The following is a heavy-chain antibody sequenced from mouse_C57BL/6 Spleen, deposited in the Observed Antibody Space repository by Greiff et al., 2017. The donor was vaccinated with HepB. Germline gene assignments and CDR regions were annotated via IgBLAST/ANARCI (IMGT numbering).Heavy chain of an antibody. CDR1: GFTFSDYY. V-gene: IGHV5-12*01. J-gene: IGHJ4*01. CDR3: ARNYDPSYYAMDY. CDR2: ISNGGGST. Sequence: EVQLVESGGGLVQPGGSLKLSCAASGFTFSDYYMYWVRQTPEKRLEWVAYISNGGGSTYYPDTVKGRFTISRDNAKNTLYLQMSRLKSEDTAMYYCARNYDPSYYAMDYWGQGTSVTVSS. D-gene: IGHD2-4*01.